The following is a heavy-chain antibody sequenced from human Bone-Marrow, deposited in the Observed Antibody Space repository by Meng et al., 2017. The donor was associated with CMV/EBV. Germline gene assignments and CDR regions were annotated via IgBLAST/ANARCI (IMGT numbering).Heavy chain of an antibody. J-gene: IGHJ3*02. CDR1: GYSFTSYD. Sequence: ASVKVSCKASGYSFTSYDINWVRQATGQGLEWMGWVNPNSGNTGYVQKFQGRVTMTRYTAISTAYMELSSLRSEDTAVYYCVRSSWELGGGAFDIWGQGTTVTVSS. CDR3: VRSSWELGGGAFDI. V-gene: IGHV1-8*01. D-gene: IGHD1-26*01. CDR2: VNPNSGNT.